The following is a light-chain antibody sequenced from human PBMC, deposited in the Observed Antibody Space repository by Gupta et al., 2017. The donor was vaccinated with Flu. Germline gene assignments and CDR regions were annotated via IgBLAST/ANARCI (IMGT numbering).Light chain of an antibody. CDR2: GAS. V-gene: IGKV3-20*01. J-gene: IGKJ4*01. CDR1: QSVSSAY. Sequence: EVVLTQSPGTLSLFPGERATLSCRASQSVSSAYLAWYQQKPGQAPRLLIYGASSRATGIPDRFSGSGSGTDFTLTISRLETEDFAVYYCQQYGSSPLTFGGGTKVEIK. CDR3: QQYGSSPLT.